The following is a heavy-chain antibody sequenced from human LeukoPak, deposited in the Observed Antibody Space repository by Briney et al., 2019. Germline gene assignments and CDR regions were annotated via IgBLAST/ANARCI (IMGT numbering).Heavy chain of an antibody. CDR2: IYPGDSDT. Sequence: GESLKISCKGSGYSFTSYWIGWVRQMPGKGLEWMGIIYPGDSDTRYSPSFQGQVTISADKSISTAYLQWSSLKASDTAMYYCARTPSSGGLDYYYGMDVWGQGTTVTVSS. V-gene: IGHV5-51*01. CDR3: ARTPSSGGLDYYYGMDV. CDR1: GYSFTSYW. J-gene: IGHJ6*02. D-gene: IGHD3-10*01.